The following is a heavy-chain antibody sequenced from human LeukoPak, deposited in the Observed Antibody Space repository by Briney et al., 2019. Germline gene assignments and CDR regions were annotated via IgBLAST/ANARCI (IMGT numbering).Heavy chain of an antibody. J-gene: IGHJ4*02. CDR3: ARCQYYFDSSGYYFDY. CDR1: GFTSSNYW. V-gene: IGHV3-7*02. CDR2: IKQDGSEK. D-gene: IGHD3-22*01. Sequence: PGGSLRLSCVASGFTSSNYWMGWVRQAPGRGLEWVANIKQDGSEKYYVDSAKGRFTISRDNARNSLYLQMNSLRAEDTAAYYCARCQYYFDSSGYYFDYWGQGTLVTVSS.